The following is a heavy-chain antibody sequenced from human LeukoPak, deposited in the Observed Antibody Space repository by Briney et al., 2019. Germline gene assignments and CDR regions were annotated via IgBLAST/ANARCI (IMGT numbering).Heavy chain of an antibody. CDR2: INHSGST. J-gene: IGHJ4*02. Sequence: NPSETLSLTCAVYGGSFSGYYWSWIRQPPGKGLEWIGEINHSGSTNYNPSLKSRVTISVDTSKNQFSLKLSSVTAADTAVYYCAREVVGATIHFDYWGQGTLVTVSS. CDR3: AREVVGATIHFDY. D-gene: IGHD1-26*01. V-gene: IGHV4-34*01. CDR1: GGSFSGYY.